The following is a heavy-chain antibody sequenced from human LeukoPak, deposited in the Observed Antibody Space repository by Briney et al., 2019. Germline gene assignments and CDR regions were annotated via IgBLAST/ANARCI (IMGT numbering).Heavy chain of an antibody. CDR3: AKAPVLTCSGAYCYPFDY. CDR1: AFTFSSYA. V-gene: IGHV3-23*01. Sequence: GRSLRLSCAASAFTFSSYAMSWVRQAPGKGLEWVSAISVSGGSTYYADSVKGRFTISRDSSKNTLYLQMNRLRAEDAAVYYCAKAPVLTCSGAYCYPFDYWGQGTLVTVSS. D-gene: IGHD2-21*01. J-gene: IGHJ4*02. CDR2: ISVSGGST.